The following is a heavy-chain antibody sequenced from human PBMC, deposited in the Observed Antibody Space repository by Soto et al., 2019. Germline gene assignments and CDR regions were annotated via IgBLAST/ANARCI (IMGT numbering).Heavy chain of an antibody. CDR1: GYSFISYW. CDR2: IYPSDSDT. D-gene: IGHD4-4*01. CDR3: ARGAVTTNFDY. J-gene: IGHJ4*02. Sequence: GESLKISCKASGYSFISYWIGWVRQMPGKGLEWMGIIYPSDSDTRYSPSFQGQVTISADKSISTAYLQWSSLKASDTAMYYCARGAVTTNFDYWGLGTLVTVSS. V-gene: IGHV5-51*01.